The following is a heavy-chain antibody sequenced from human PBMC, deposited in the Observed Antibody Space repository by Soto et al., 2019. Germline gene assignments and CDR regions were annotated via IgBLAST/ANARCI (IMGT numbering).Heavy chain of an antibody. Sequence: LSCVASGFTFSSYGMHWVRQAPGKGLEWVAVMSYDGSHEYYADSVKGRFTISRDNSKTILYLQMNSLRLEDTAVYYCAKGSVLRVVEAPLAILGGVDVWGQGAMVTVSS. J-gene: IGHJ6*02. V-gene: IGHV3-33*06. CDR2: MSYDGSHE. D-gene: IGHD2-8*01. CDR1: GFTFSSYG. CDR3: AKGSVLRVVEAPLAILGGVDV.